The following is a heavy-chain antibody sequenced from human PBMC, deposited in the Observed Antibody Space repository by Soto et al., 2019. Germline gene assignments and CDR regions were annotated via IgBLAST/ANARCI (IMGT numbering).Heavy chain of an antibody. CDR1: GFTFSSYV. D-gene: IGHD5-12*01. J-gene: IGHJ4*02. CDR2: ISGSGSGT. CDR3: VKGRSGYDFDY. V-gene: IGHV3-23*01. Sequence: PGGSLRLSCAASGFTFSSYVMSWVRQAPGKGLEWVSAISGSGSGTYYADSVKGRFTISRDNSKNTLYVQMNSLRAEDTAVYYCVKGRSGYDFDYWGQGTLLTVSS.